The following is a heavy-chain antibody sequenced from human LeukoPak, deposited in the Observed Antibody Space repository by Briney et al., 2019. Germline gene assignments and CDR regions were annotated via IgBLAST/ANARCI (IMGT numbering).Heavy chain of an antibody. D-gene: IGHD6-13*01. CDR2: ISSSGSTI. V-gene: IGHV3-11*01. CDR3: ARRVASANDAFDI. CDR1: GFTFSDYH. J-gene: IGHJ3*02. Sequence: GGSLRLSCAASGFTFSDYHMSWIRQAPGKGLEWVSYISSSGSTIYYADSVKGRFTISRDNAKNSLYLQMNSLRAEDTAVYYCARRVASANDAFDIWGQGTMVTVSS.